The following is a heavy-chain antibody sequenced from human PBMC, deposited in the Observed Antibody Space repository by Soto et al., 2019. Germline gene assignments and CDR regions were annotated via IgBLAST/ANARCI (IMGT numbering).Heavy chain of an antibody. V-gene: IGHV1-69*01. J-gene: IGHJ3*02. D-gene: IGHD3-16*01. CDR1: GGTFSSYA. CDR2: IIPIFGTA. CDR3: ALEGLAHGAFDI. Sequence: QVQLVQSGAEVKKPGSSVKVSCKASGGTFSSYAISWVRQAPGHGREWMGGIIPIFGTANYAQKLQGRVTITADESTSTPNMELNSLRSEDTVVYYCALEGLAHGAFDIWGQGTMVTVSS.